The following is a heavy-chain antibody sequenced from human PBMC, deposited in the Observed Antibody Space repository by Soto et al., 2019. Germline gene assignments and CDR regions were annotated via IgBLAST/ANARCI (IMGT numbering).Heavy chain of an antibody. CDR3: AVAAVREIMAQESSGMAV. CDR2: IMPTVDSA. J-gene: IGHJ6*02. D-gene: IGHD3-10*01. V-gene: IGHV1-69*01. CDR1: GGTLSDYA. Sequence: QVQLVQSGAEVKTPGSSVKVSCKASGGTLSDYAISWVRQAPGQGLEWMGGIMPTVDSANYAQNFQGRLTISADESTSIANLELSSLRSDDTAVYYCAVAAVREIMAQESSGMAVWGQGTTVIVSS.